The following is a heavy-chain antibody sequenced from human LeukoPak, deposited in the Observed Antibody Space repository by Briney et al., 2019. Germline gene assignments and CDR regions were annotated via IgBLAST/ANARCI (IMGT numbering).Heavy chain of an antibody. CDR2: IIPILTIT. D-gene: IGHD6-13*01. CDR1: GATFRSYA. J-gene: IGHJ5*02. Sequence: SVKVSCKTSGATFRSYAISWVRQAPGQGLEWMGRIIPILTITNYAQKFQGRVTITADKSTSTAYMELSSLRSEDTAVYYCARGVSSSWGNWFDPWGQGTLVTVSS. V-gene: IGHV1-69*04. CDR3: ARGVSSSWGNWFDP.